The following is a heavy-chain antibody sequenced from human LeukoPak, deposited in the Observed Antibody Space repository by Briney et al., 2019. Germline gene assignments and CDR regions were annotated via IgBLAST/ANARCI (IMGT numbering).Heavy chain of an antibody. J-gene: IGHJ4*02. CDR1: GFTVSSYG. CDR2: IRYDATGQ. Sequence: GGSLRLSCAASGFTVSSYGLHWVRQAPGKGLEWVAFIRYDATGQYYADSVTGRFTISRDNSKSMLYLQMNSLRPEDTAMYYCAKIGPIVGDVVYFWAQGTLFTVSS. D-gene: IGHD1-26*01. V-gene: IGHV3-30*02. CDR3: AKIGPIVGDVVYF.